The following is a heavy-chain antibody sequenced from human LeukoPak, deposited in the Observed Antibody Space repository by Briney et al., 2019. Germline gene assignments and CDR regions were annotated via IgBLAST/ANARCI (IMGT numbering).Heavy chain of an antibody. CDR2: INPNSGGT. Sequence: ASVKVSCKASGYTFIAYYMHWVRQAPGQGLEWMGWINPNSGGTNYAQKLQGRVTMTTDTSTSTAYMELRSLRSDDTAAYYCARVNWGDCGGDCYPMHWGQGTLVTVSS. D-gene: IGHD2-21*02. V-gene: IGHV1-2*02. CDR1: GYTFIAYY. J-gene: IGHJ4*02. CDR3: ARVNWGDCGGDCYPMH.